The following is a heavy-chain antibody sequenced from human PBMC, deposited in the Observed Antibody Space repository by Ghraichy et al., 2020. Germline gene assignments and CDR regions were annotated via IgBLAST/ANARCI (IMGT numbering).Heavy chain of an antibody. Sequence: ASGKVSCKASGYTFSAYYMYWVRQTPGQGLEWMGWINPNSGDTNYAQKFQGRVTLTRDTSISTAYMELSRLISDDSAVYYCASYYEGLGSYFDYWGQGTLVTVSS. CDR2: INPNSGDT. V-gene: IGHV1-2*02. D-gene: IGHD3-10*01. CDR3: ASYYEGLGSYFDY. J-gene: IGHJ4*02. CDR1: GYTFSAYY.